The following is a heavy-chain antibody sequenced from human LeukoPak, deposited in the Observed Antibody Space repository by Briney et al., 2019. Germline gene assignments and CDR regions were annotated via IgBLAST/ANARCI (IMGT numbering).Heavy chain of an antibody. CDR2: IYYSGST. CDR1: GGSISSSSYY. Sequence: SETLSLTCTVSGGSISSSSYYWGWIRQPPGKGLEWIGSIYYSGSTYYNPSLKSRVTISVDTSKNRFSLKLSSVTAADTAVYYCARLRYSSGSLTDWGQGTLVTVSS. CDR3: ARLRYSSGSLTD. J-gene: IGHJ4*02. V-gene: IGHV4-39*07. D-gene: IGHD6-19*01.